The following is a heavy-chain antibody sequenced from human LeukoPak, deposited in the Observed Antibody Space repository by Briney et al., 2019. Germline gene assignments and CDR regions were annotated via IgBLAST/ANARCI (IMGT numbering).Heavy chain of an antibody. CDR3: ARGAPDYGDYEWFDP. V-gene: IGHV3-21*01. D-gene: IGHD4-17*01. CDR2: ISSSSYI. Sequence: PGGSLRLSSAASGFTFSSYSMNWVRQAPGKGLEWVSSISSSSYIYYADSVKGRFTISRDNAKNSLYLQMNSLRAEDTAVYYCARGAPDYGDYEWFDPWGQGTLVTVSS. CDR1: GFTFSSYS. J-gene: IGHJ5*02.